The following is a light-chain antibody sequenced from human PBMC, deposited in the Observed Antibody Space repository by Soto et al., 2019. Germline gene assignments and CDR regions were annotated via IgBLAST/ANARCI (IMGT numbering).Light chain of an antibody. CDR3: QQYGSSPST. Sequence: EIVLTQSPGTLSLSPGERATLSCRASQSVSSNYITWYQQKPGQAPRRLIFGASSRATGIPDRFSGSGSGTDFTLTISRLEPEDFAVYYCQQYGSSPSTFSQGTKV. CDR2: GAS. V-gene: IGKV3-20*01. CDR1: QSVSSNY. J-gene: IGKJ1*01.